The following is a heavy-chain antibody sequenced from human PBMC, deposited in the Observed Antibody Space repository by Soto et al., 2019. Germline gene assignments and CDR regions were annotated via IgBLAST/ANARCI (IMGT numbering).Heavy chain of an antibody. CDR2: SHQSGNT. D-gene: IGHD6-13*01. V-gene: IGHV4-4*02. J-gene: IGHJ4*02. CDR1: GVSISSHDW. Sequence: QVQLQESGPGLVKSSGTLSLTCAVSGVSISSHDWWTWVRQPPGKGLEWIGESHQSGNTNYNSSLGSRVTISVDKSKNQFSLKLSSVTVADTAVYYCATRDTSRFYWGQGTLVTVSS. CDR3: ATRDTSRFY.